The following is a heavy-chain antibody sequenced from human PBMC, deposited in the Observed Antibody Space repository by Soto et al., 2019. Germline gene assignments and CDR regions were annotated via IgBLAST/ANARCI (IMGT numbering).Heavy chain of an antibody. CDR1: GYTFTSYY. CDR2: INPSGGST. CDR3: ARGGMITFPPYTFDY. D-gene: IGHD3-16*01. V-gene: IGHV1-46*01. J-gene: IGHJ4*02. Sequence: QVQLVQSGAEVKKPGASVKVSCKASGYTFTSYYMHWVRQAPGQGLEWMGIINPSGGSTSYAQKFQGRVTMTRDTSTSTVYMELSSLRSEDTAVYYCARGGMITFPPYTFDYWGQGTLVTVSS.